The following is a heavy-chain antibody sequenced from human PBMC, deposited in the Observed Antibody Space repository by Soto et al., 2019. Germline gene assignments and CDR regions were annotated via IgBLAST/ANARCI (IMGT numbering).Heavy chain of an antibody. CDR1: GGSFSGYY. V-gene: IGHV4-34*01. CDR2: INHSGST. CDR3: ARVTGRYYYGMDV. J-gene: IGHJ6*02. Sequence: QVQLQQWGAGLLKPSETLSLTCAVYGGSFSGYYWSWIRQPPGKGLEWIGEINHSGSTNYNPSLKSRVTTAVDTSKNQYYLKMSSVTAADTAVYYCARVTGRYYYGMDVWGQGTTVTVSS.